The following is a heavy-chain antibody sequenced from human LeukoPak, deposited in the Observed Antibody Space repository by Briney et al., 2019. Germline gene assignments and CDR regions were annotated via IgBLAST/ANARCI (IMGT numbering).Heavy chain of an antibody. CDR1: GFTFSSYA. Sequence: PGGSLRLSCAASGFTFSSYAMSWVGQAPGKGLEWVSAISGSGGSTYYADSVKGRFTISRDNSKNTLYLQMNSLRAEDTAVYYCAKSRGDDFWSGYSYYFDYWGQGTLVTVSS. CDR3: AKSRGDDFWSGYSYYFDY. V-gene: IGHV3-23*01. D-gene: IGHD3-3*01. CDR2: ISGSGGST. J-gene: IGHJ4*02.